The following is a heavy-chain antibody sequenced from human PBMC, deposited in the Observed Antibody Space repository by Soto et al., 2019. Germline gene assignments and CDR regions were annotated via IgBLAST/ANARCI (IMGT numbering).Heavy chain of an antibody. J-gene: IGHJ4*02. CDR1: GYRFSTYW. V-gene: IGHV5-51*01. CDR3: ARRKVRNSGSRLDY. D-gene: IGHD3-10*01. CDR2: IYLGSSDT. Sequence: GESLKLSCQGSGYRFSTYWVGWVRQRPGKGQGCMCIIYLGSSDTNSSPTCEGQVTISADKSLYTAYLYSHTLTASDTATYFCARRKVRNSGSRLDYWGPGTQVTVSS.